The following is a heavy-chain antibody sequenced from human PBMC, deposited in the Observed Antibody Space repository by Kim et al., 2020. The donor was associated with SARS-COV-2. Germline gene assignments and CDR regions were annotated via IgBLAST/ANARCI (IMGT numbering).Heavy chain of an antibody. D-gene: IGHD3-10*01. CDR1: GFTFDDYA. CDR3: AKASMVRGVSGIDY. CDR2: ISWNSGSI. J-gene: IGHJ4*02. V-gene: IGHV3-9*01. Sequence: GGSLRLSCAASGFTFDDYAMHWVRQAPGKGLEWVSGISWNSGSIGYADSVKGRFTISRDNAKNSLYLQMNSLRAEDTALYYCAKASMVRGVSGIDYWGQGTLVTVSS.